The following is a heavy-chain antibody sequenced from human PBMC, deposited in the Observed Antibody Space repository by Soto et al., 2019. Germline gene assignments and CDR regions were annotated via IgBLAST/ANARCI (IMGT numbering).Heavy chain of an antibody. CDR2: INPSGGST. V-gene: IGHV1-46*01. J-gene: IGHJ6*02. Sequence: ASVKVSCKASGYTFTSYYMHWVRQAPGQVREWMGIINPSGGSTSYAQKFQGRVTMTRDTSTSTVYMKLSSLRYEDTALYYCARGIAVYGMDVWGQGTTVTVSS. CDR1: GYTFTSYY. CDR3: ARGIAVYGMDV.